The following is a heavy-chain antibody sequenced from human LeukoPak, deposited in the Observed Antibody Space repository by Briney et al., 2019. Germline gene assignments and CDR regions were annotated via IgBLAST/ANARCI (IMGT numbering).Heavy chain of an antibody. J-gene: IGHJ6*03. V-gene: IGHV4-34*01. Sequence: SETLSLTCAVYGGSFSGYYWSWIRQPPGKGLEWIGEINHSGSTNYNPSLKSRVTISVDTSKNQFSLKLSSVTAADTAVYYCARVTHSGYGSGPHGRYYYYMDVWGKGTTVTISS. CDR3: ARVTHSGYGSGPHGRYYYYMDV. D-gene: IGHD5-12*01. CDR1: GGSFSGYY. CDR2: INHSGST.